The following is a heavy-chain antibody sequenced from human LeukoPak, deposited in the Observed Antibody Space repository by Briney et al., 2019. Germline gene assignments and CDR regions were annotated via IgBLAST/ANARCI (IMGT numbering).Heavy chain of an antibody. V-gene: IGHV3-9*01. CDR2: ISWNSGSI. D-gene: IGHD1-14*01. Sequence: GGSLRLSCAASGFTFDDYAMHWVRQAPGKGLEWVSGISWNSGSIGYADSVKGRFTISRDNAKSSLYLQMNSLRAEDTALYYCAKGEPPQFDPWGQGTLVTVSS. J-gene: IGHJ5*02. CDR3: AKGEPPQFDP. CDR1: GFTFDDYA.